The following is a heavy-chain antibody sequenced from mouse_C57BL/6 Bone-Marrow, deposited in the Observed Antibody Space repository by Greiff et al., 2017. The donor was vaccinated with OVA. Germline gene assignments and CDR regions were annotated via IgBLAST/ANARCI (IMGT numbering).Heavy chain of an antibody. V-gene: IGHV5-4*03. Sequence: EVMLVESGGGLVKPGGSLKLSCAASGFTFSSYAMSWVRQTPEKRLEWVATISDGGSYTYYPDNVKGRFPISRDNAKNNLYLQMSHLKSEDTAMYYCARAYYGEGFAYWGQGTLVTVSA. CDR3: ARAYYGEGFAY. J-gene: IGHJ3*01. CDR2: ISDGGSYT. D-gene: IGHD1-1*01. CDR1: GFTFSSYA.